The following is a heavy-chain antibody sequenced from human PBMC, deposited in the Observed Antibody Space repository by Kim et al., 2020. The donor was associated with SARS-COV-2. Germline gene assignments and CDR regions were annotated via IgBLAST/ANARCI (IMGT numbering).Heavy chain of an antibody. CDR2: IKQDGSEK. V-gene: IGHV3-7*03. J-gene: IGHJ4*02. D-gene: IGHD3-10*01. Sequence: GGSLRLSCAASGFTFSSYWMSWVRQAPGKGLEWVANIKQDGSEKYYVDSVKGRFTISRDNAKNSLYLQMNSLRAEDTAVYYCARENFGAGEFVPYWGQGTLVTVSS. CDR1: GFTFSSYW. CDR3: ARENFGAGEFVPY.